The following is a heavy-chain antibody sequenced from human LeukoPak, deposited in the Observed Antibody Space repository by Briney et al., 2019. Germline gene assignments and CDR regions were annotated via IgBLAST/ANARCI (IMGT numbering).Heavy chain of an antibody. Sequence: PGGALRLSCAASGFTFSNDWMSWVRQAPGKGVEWVGRIKRKTDGGKTDYAAPVKCTFTISRDDSKTTLYLQMNSLRAEDTAVYYCARRSGIAVAGAFDYWGQGTLVTVSS. CDR2: IKRKTDGGKT. D-gene: IGHD6-19*01. J-gene: IGHJ4*02. V-gene: IGHV3-15*01. CDR3: ARRSGIAVAGAFDY. CDR1: GFTFSNDW.